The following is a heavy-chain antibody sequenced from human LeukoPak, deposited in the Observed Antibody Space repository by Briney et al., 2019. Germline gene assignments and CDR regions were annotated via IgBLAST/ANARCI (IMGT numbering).Heavy chain of an antibody. V-gene: IGHV4-39*01. D-gene: IGHD3-16*02. CDR2: ISSGGTT. CDR3: VRHDGDSSLNWFDP. CDR1: GGSITTSGHY. J-gene: IGHJ5*02. Sequence: PSETLSLTCTVSGGSITTSGHYWGLIRQPPRKGLEWIATISSGGTTYYSPFLKSRLTISINTSKNQFSLNLDSVTAADTGVYYCVRHDGDSSLNWFDPWGQGTLVTVSS.